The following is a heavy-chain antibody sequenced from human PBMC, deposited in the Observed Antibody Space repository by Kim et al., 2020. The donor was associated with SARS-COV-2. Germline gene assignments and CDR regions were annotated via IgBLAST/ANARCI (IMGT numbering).Heavy chain of an antibody. CDR3: ARAPRIIGTPGY. CDR1: GFTFSSYA. D-gene: IGHD1-7*01. V-gene: IGHV3-30-3*01. J-gene: IGHJ3*01. Sequence: GGSLRLSCAASGFTFSSYAMHWVRQAPGKGLQWVAVISYDGSNKYYADSVEGRFTISRDNSKKTLYLQMDSLRVEDTAIYYCARAPRIIGTPGYWGQGT. CDR2: ISYDGSNK.